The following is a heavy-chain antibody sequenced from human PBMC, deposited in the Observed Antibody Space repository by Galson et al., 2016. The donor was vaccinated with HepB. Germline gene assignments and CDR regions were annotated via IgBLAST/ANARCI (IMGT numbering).Heavy chain of an antibody. V-gene: IGHV3-48*03. Sequence: SLRLSCAASGFSFRSFEMNWVRQAPGKGLEWLSHISSSGNSVDYEDSVKGRFTISRDNAKNSLFLQMNRLRVEDTAVYYCVRESGWEGAADRFDYWGQGTLVTVSS. D-gene: IGHD6-19*01. CDR3: VRESGWEGAADRFDY. J-gene: IGHJ4*02. CDR1: GFSFRSFE. CDR2: ISSSGNSV.